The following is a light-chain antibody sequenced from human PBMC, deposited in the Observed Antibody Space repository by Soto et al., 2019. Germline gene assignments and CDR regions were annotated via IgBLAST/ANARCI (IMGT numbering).Light chain of an antibody. Sequence: EIVMTQSPATLSVSPGERATLSFRASQRLSSNLAWYQQKPGQAPRLLIYGTSARATGIPVRFSGSGSGTDFTLTISGLEPEDFAVYYCQQYGSSSITFGQGTRLEIK. J-gene: IGKJ5*01. V-gene: IGKV3D-15*01. CDR3: QQYGSSSIT. CDR2: GTS. CDR1: QRLSSN.